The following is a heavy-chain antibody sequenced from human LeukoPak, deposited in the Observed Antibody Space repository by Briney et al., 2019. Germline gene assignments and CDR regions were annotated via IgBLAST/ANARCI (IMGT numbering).Heavy chain of an antibody. Sequence: HPGGSLRLSCAASGFTFSSYGMHWVRQAPGKGLEWVAFIRYDGSNKYYADSVKGRFTISRNNAKNSLYLQMNSLRAENTALYHCAREDSSGYFDAFDIWGQGTMVTVSS. J-gene: IGHJ3*02. D-gene: IGHD3-22*01. CDR1: GFTFSSYG. CDR2: IRYDGSNK. V-gene: IGHV3-30*02. CDR3: AREDSSGYFDAFDI.